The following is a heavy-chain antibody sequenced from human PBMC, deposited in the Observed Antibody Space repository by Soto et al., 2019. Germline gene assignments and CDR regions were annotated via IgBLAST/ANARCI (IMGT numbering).Heavy chain of an antibody. Sequence: SETLSLTCTVSGGSISTYYWSWIRQPPGKGPEWIGYIYYSGITNYNPSLKSRVTIAVDTSKNQFSLKLSSVTAADTAVYYCARLPSYCSSTSCYPFAFDIWGQGAMVTVSS. CDR1: GGSISTYY. CDR3: ARLPSYCSSTSCYPFAFDI. CDR2: IYYSGIT. V-gene: IGHV4-59*08. D-gene: IGHD2-2*01. J-gene: IGHJ3*02.